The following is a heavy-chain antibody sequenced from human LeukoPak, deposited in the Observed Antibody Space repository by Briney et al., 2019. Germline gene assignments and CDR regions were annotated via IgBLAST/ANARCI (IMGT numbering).Heavy chain of an antibody. V-gene: IGHV1-8*01. CDR1: GYTFTSSD. CDR3: ARLGSSTNFLFDY. Sequence: ASVKVSCKASGYTFTSSDINWVRQATGQGLEWMGWMNPISGNTGYAQKFQGRVTMTRNTSINTAYMELSGLRSEDTAVYYCARLGSSTNFLFDYWGQGTLVTVSS. D-gene: IGHD2-2*01. J-gene: IGHJ4*02. CDR2: MNPISGNT.